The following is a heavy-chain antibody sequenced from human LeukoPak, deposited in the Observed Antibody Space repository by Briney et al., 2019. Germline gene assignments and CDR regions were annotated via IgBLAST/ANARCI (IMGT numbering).Heavy chain of an antibody. CDR2: ISYDGSNK. D-gene: IGHD3-9*01. CDR3: ATHGYSELRYFDWSTNE. Sequence: GRSLRLSCAASGFTFSSYAMHWVRQAQGKGLEWVAVISYDGSNKYYADSVKGRFTISRDNSKNPLYLQMNSLRAEDTAVYYCATHGYSELRYFDWSTNEWGQGTLVTVSS. CDR1: GFTFSSYA. J-gene: IGHJ4*02. V-gene: IGHV3-30-3*01.